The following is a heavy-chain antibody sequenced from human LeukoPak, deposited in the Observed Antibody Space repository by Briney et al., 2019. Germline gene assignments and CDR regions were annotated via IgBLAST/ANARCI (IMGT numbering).Heavy chain of an antibody. J-gene: IGHJ4*02. Sequence: SETLSLTCTVFGGSISSSSYYWGWIRQPPGKGLEWIGSIYYSGSTYYNPSLKSRVTISVDTSKNQFSLKLSSVTAADTAVYYCASAGAPYYFDYWGQGTLVTVSS. CDR3: ASAGAPYYFDY. D-gene: IGHD3-10*01. CDR1: GGSISSSSYY. V-gene: IGHV4-39*01. CDR2: IYYSGST.